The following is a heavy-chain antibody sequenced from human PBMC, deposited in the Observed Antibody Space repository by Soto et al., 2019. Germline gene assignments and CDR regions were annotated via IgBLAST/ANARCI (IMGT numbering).Heavy chain of an antibody. CDR3: AKRSTGTAFDY. Sequence: GGSLRLSCAASEFTFSSSAMSWVRQAPGKGLEWVSGISVSGGNTYYIDSVKGRFTISRDNSKNTLYLQMNSLRAEDTAIYYCAKRSTGTAFDYWGHGTLVTVSS. J-gene: IGHJ4*01. V-gene: IGHV3-23*01. D-gene: IGHD1-1*01. CDR1: EFTFSSSA. CDR2: ISVSGGNT.